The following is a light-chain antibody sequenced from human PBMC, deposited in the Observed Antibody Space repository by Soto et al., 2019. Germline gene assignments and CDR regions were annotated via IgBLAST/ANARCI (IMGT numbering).Light chain of an antibody. Sequence: DIQLTQPPSFLSASVGDRVTITCRASQGIRTYLAWYQQKPGKAPKLLIYGASTLQSGVPSRFSGGGSGTDFTLTISYLQPEDFATYFCQQLHSFPLTFGGGTKVDIK. CDR2: GAS. J-gene: IGKJ4*01. CDR3: QQLHSFPLT. V-gene: IGKV1-9*01. CDR1: QGIRTY.